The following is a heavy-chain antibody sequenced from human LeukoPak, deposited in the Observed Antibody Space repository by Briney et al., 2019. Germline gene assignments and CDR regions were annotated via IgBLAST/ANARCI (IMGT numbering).Heavy chain of an antibody. V-gene: IGHV1-8*01. CDR2: MNANSGNT. CDR1: EYTFTSYD. D-gene: IGHD3-16*01. CDR3: ARRKRNYAPDY. Sequence: ASVKVSCKASEYTFTSYDIHWVRQATGQGLEWMGWMNANSGNTGYAQKFQGRVTMTRDISMSTAYMELSSLKSADTAVYYCARRKRNYAPDYWGQGTLVTVSS. J-gene: IGHJ4*02.